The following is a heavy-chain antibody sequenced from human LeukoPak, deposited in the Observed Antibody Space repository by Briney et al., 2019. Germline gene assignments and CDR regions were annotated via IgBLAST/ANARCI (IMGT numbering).Heavy chain of an antibody. CDR3: ARDWEYSSSWYSPYFDY. J-gene: IGHJ4*02. D-gene: IGHD6-13*01. Sequence: GGSLRLSCAASGFTFSSYAMSWVRQAPGKGLEWVSAISGSGGSTYYADSVKGRFTISRDNSKNTLYLQMNSLRAEDTAVYYCARDWEYSSSWYSPYFDYWGQGTLVTVSS. V-gene: IGHV3-23*01. CDR2: ISGSGGST. CDR1: GFTFSSYA.